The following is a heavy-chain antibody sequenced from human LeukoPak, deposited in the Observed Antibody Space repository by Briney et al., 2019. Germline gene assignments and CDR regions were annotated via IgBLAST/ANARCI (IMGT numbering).Heavy chain of an antibody. J-gene: IGHJ3*02. CDR2: LYTGGTT. Sequence: GGSLRLSCAASGFTVSNNYMSWVRQAPGKGLEWVSVLYTGGTTYYADSVKGRFTISRDNAKNSLYLQMDSLRAEDTAVYFCAREGIKYCTSTSCGDAFDIWGQGTMVTVSS. CDR3: AREGIKYCTSTSCGDAFDI. CDR1: GFTVSNNY. D-gene: IGHD2-2*01. V-gene: IGHV3-66*01.